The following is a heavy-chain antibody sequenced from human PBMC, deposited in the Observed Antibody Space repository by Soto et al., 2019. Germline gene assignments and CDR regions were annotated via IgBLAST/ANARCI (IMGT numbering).Heavy chain of an antibody. CDR1: GDAITTGDYY. CDR3: ARESFYGADFDY. Sequence: KPSETLSLTCSVPGDAITTGDYYWSWIRQPPGKGLEWIGYIHYSGRTFYNPSLKNRLSISTDTSTNQFSLRLTSVTAADTAVYYCARESFYGADFDYWGQGILVTVSS. V-gene: IGHV4-30-4*01. CDR2: IHYSGRT. J-gene: IGHJ4*02. D-gene: IGHD4-17*01.